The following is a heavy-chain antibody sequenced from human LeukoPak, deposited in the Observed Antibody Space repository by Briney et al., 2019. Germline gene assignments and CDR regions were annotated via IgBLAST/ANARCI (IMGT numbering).Heavy chain of an antibody. D-gene: IGHD1-26*01. Sequence: GGSLRLSCAASGFTFSSYCMSWVRQAPGKGLEWVANIKRDGSQKYYVDSVKGRFTISRDNAKNSLYLQMNSLRADDTAVYYCARETWERAGDCAFDIWGQGTMVTVSS. CDR1: GFTFSSYC. J-gene: IGHJ3*02. CDR2: IKRDGSQK. CDR3: ARETWERAGDCAFDI. V-gene: IGHV3-7*01.